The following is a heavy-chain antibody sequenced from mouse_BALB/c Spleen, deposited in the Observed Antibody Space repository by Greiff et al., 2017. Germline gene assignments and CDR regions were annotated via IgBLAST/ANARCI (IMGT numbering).Heavy chain of an antibody. CDR3: VRQGIYYDYVYYAMDY. V-gene: IGHV10-1*02. D-gene: IGHD2-4*01. CDR1: GFTFNTYA. Sequence: EVQLVESGGGLVQPKGSLKLSCAASGFTFNTYAMNWVRQAPGKGLEWVARIRSKSNNYATYYADSVKDRFTISRDDSQSMLYLQMNNLKTEDTAMYYCVRQGIYYDYVYYAMDYWGQGTSVTVSS. J-gene: IGHJ4*01. CDR2: IRSKSNNYAT.